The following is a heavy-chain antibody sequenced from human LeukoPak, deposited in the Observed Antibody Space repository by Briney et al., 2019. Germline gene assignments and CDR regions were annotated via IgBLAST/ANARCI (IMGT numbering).Heavy chain of an antibody. D-gene: IGHD3-22*01. CDR3: ARGYYDSSGYSFDP. CDR1: DDSIGSYY. CDR2: IYISGTT. Sequence: SETLSLTCTVSDDSIGSYYWNWIRQPAGKGLEWIGRIYISGTTNYNAALKSRVTMSVDTSRNQFSLKLSSVTAADTAVYYCARGYYDSSGYSFDPWGQGTLVTVSS. J-gene: IGHJ5*02. V-gene: IGHV4-4*07.